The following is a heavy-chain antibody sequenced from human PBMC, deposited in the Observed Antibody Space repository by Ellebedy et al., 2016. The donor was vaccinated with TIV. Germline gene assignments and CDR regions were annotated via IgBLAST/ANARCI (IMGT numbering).Heavy chain of an antibody. Sequence: SETLSLXCAVYGGSFSGYYWSWIRQPPGKGLEWIGEINHSGSTNYNPSLKSRVTISVDTSKNQFSLKLSSVTAADTAVYYCARDARDSHYCSSTSCYLPDYYYYGMDVWGQGTTVTVSS. CDR3: ARDARDSHYCSSTSCYLPDYYYYGMDV. D-gene: IGHD2-2*01. CDR1: GGSFSGYY. V-gene: IGHV4-34*01. CDR2: INHSGST. J-gene: IGHJ6*02.